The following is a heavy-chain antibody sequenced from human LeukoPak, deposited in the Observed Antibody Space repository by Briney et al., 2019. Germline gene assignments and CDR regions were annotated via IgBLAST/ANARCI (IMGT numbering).Heavy chain of an antibody. J-gene: IGHJ6*03. CDR3: AREGQSLYYYYYYMDV. V-gene: IGHV3-30*07. D-gene: IGHD6-19*01. CDR1: GFTFSSYA. CDR2: ISYDGSNK. Sequence: GGSLRLSCAASGFTFSSYAMHWVRQAPGKGLEWVAVISYDGSNKYYADSVKGRFTISRDNSKNTLYLQMNSLRAEDTAVYYCAREGQSLYYYYYYMDVWGKGTTVTVSS.